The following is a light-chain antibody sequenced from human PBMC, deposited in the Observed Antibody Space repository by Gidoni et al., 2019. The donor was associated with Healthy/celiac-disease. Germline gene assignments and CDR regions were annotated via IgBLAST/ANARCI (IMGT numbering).Light chain of an antibody. V-gene: IGLV3-25*03. CDR3: QSADSSGTYDVV. CDR2: KDS. J-gene: IGLJ2*01. Sequence: SYELTQPPSVSVSPGQTARITCSGDAVPKQYAYWYQQKPGQAPVLVIYKDSERPSGIPERFSGSSSGTTVTLTISGVQAEDEADYYCQSADSSGTYDVVFGGGIKLTVL. CDR1: AVPKQY.